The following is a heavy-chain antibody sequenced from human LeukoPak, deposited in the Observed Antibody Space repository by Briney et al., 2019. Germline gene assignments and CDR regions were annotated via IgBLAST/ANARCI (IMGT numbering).Heavy chain of an antibody. CDR1: GASITSLDYF. CDR3: ARGLPAYDSHGFPSAGAPATFDF. Sequence: SQTLSLTCSVSGASITSLDYFWSRIRQPPGKGLEWLGCIHSSGNTYYKPSLQSRISLSIDTSNREVSLRLTSVTAADTAVYLCARGLPAYDSHGFPSAGAPATFDFWGRGALVTVSP. J-gene: IGHJ4*02. CDR2: IHSSGNT. D-gene: IGHD3-22*01. V-gene: IGHV4-30-4*01.